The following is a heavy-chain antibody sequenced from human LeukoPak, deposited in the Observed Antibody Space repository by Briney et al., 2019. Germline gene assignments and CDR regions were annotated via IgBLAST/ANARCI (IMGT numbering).Heavy chain of an antibody. CDR1: GFTSSSNA. J-gene: IGHJ6*02. Sequence: PGGSLRLSCAASGFTSSSNAMNWVRQAPGKGLEWVSGSNDKGDYTYYADSVRGRFTISRDNSKNMLYLQMNSLRVEDTALYYCAKAREASRLRYGMDVWGQGTTVTVSS. CDR3: AKAREASRLRYGMDV. V-gene: IGHV3-23*01. CDR2: SNDKGDYT. D-gene: IGHD3-16*01.